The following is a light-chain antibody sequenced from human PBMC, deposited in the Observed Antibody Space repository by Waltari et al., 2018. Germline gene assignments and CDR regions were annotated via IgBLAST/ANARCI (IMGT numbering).Light chain of an antibody. V-gene: IGLV2-14*01. CDR3: SSYTSSGVV. CDR1: GSDVGGYDY. CDR2: DVY. J-gene: IGLJ2*01. Sequence: QSALTQPASVSGSPGQAIIISCPGTGSDVGGYDYVSWSQQYPGKAPRLIIYDVYNRPSGVSNRFSGSKSDNTASLTISGLQAEDESVYYCSSYTSSGVVFGGGTKLTVL.